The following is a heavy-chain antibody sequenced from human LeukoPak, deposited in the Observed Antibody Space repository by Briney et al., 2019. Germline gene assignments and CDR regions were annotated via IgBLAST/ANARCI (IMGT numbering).Heavy chain of an antibody. CDR1: GFTFSSYA. V-gene: IGHV3-23*01. J-gene: IGHJ3*02. D-gene: IGHD2-15*01. CDR3: AKVVYCSGSSCFTFSAFDI. CDR2: ISGSGGST. Sequence: GGSLRLSCAASGFTFSSYAMSWVRQAPGKGLEWVSAISGSGGSTYYADSVKGRFTISRDNSKNTLYLQMNSLRAEDTAVYYCAKVVYCSGSSCFTFSAFDICGQGTMVTVSS.